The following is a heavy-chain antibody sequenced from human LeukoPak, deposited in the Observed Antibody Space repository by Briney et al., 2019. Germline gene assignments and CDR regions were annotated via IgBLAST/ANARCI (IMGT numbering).Heavy chain of an antibody. CDR2: ISYDGSNK. CDR3: ARGLDY. CDR1: GFTFSSYA. Sequence: RAGGSLRLSCAATGFTFSSYAMHWVRQAPGKGLEWVAVISYDGSNKYYADSVKGRFTISRDNSKNTLYLQMNSLRAEDTAVYYCARGLDYWGQGTLVTVSS. V-gene: IGHV3-30*04. J-gene: IGHJ4*02.